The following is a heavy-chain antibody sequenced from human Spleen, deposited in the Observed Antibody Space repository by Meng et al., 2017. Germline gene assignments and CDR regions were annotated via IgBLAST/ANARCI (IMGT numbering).Heavy chain of an antibody. CDR2: VSTYKGNT. J-gene: IGHJ4*02. V-gene: IGHV1-18*01. Sequence: QIHLVQSGAEVKKPGASVKVSCKASGYTFTTNGMSWVRQAPGQGLEWMGWVSTYKGNTKYAQKSQSRVTMTTERSPSTVYMELRNLRSDDTAFYYCARDRQYSLVSWGQGTLVTVSS. CDR3: ARDRQYSLVS. D-gene: IGHD6-6*01. CDR1: GYTFTTNG.